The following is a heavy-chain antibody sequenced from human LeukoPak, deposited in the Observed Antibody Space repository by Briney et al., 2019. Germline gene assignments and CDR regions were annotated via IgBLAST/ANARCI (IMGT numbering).Heavy chain of an antibody. D-gene: IGHD1-26*01. V-gene: IGHV3-74*01. CDR2: INEDGSIT. CDR1: GFIVSSCY. Sequence: GGSLRLSCAASGFIVSSCYMYWVRQVPGEGLVWVSRINEDGSITNYADSVKGRFSISRGNAKNTLYLQMNSLRAEDTAVYYCGRDLGGRSGYWGQGTLVTVSS. CDR3: GRDLGGRSGY. J-gene: IGHJ4*02.